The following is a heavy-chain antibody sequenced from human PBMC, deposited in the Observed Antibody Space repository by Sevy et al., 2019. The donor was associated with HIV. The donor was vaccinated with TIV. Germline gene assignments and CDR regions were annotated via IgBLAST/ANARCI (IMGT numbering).Heavy chain of an antibody. CDR2: INPNSGGT. CDR1: GYPFTGHY. J-gene: IGHJ5*01. Sequence: ASVKVSCKASGYPFTGHYIHWLRQAPGQGLEWMGWINPNSGGTNYAQKFQGRVTMTRDTSIKTAYMELRRLRSDDTAIYYCARSRQGTVVVVAMFDSWGQGTLVTVSS. V-gene: IGHV1-2*02. D-gene: IGHD2-15*01. CDR3: ARSRQGTVVVVAMFDS.